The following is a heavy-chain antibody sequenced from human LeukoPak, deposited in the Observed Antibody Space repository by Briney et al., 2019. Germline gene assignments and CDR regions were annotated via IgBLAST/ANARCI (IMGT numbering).Heavy chain of an antibody. V-gene: IGHV4-39*01. J-gene: IGHJ4*02. D-gene: IGHD2-2*01. CDR1: RGSITDSSCY. Sequence: SETLSLTCAVFRGSITDSSCYWGWIRQPPGKGLEWIGGIYYTGTTYYSPSLNSRITISMDTSKNQFSLRLASVTAADTALYYCARRAVVPAAVSYFDNWGQGTLVTVSS. CDR3: ARRAVVPAAVSYFDN. CDR2: IYYTGTT.